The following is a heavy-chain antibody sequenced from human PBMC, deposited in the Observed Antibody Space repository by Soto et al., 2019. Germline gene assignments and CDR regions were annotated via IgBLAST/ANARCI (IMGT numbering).Heavy chain of an antibody. CDR2: INTYNGNT. D-gene: IGHD3-16*01. J-gene: IGHJ6*02. Sequence: QVQLVQSGAEVKNPGASVKVSCKTSGYTFTSYGIGWARQAPGQGLEWMGWINTYNGNTNYAQNLQGRVTLTTDTSTSTAYMELRSLRSNDTAIYYCAMVDVYVTPSPQDVWVQGTTVTVSS. CDR3: AMVDVYVTPSPQDV. CDR1: GYTFTSYG. V-gene: IGHV1-18*01.